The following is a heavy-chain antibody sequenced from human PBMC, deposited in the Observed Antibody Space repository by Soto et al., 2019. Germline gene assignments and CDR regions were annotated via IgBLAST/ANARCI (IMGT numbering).Heavy chain of an antibody. J-gene: IGHJ3*02. CDR2: IDPSDSYT. CDR3: AGSNSGSCYSKCTYAFDI. Sequence: EESLRISCQGSGYSFTSYWISRVRPLPGKGPEWMGRIDPSDSYTNYSPCFQGQVTISADKSISTAYLQWSSLKASGSAMYYCAGSNSGSCYSKCTYAFDIWGQGTMVTLSS. V-gene: IGHV5-10-1*04. D-gene: IGHD2-15*01. CDR1: GYSFTSYW.